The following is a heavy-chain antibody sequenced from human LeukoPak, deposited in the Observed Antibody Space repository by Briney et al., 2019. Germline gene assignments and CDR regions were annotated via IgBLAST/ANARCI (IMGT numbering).Heavy chain of an antibody. CDR2: ISYDGGNQ. CDR3: AKNALQVYYGSGSYSSYFDY. J-gene: IGHJ4*02. Sequence: PGGSLRLSCAASGFTFSSYEMNWVRQSPSKGLEWVALISYDGGNQYYADSVKGRFTISRDNSNNTLYLQMNSLRAEDTAVYYCAKNALQVYYGSGSYSSYFDYWGQGTLVTVSS. CDR1: GFTFSSYE. V-gene: IGHV3-30*18. D-gene: IGHD3-10*01.